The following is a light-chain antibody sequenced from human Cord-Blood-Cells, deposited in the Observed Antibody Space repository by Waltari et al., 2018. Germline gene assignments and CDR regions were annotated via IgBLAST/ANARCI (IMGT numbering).Light chain of an antibody. J-gene: IGKJ1*01. CDR2: GAS. V-gene: IGKV3-15*01. CDR3: QQYNNWPRT. CDR1: QSVSSN. Sequence: EIVMTQSPATLSVSPGERATLSCRASQSVSSNLAWYQQKPGQAPRLLIYGASHRATGIPARFSGSGSGTEFTLTISSLQSEDFAVYYCQQYNNWPRTFGQGTKVEIK.